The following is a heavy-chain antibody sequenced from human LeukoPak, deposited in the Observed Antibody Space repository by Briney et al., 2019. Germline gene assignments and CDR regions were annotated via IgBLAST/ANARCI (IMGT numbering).Heavy chain of an antibody. J-gene: IGHJ4*02. D-gene: IGHD2-15*01. CDR2: ISYDGSDK. V-gene: IGHV3-30*18. CDR3: AKAPVTTCSGAYCYPFDY. Sequence: GGSLRLSCAASGFTFSSYGMHWVRQAPGKGLEWVAVISYDGSDKYYADSVKGRFTISRDNSKNTLYLQMNSLRAKDAAVYYCAKAPVTTCSGAYCYPFDYWGQGTLVTVSP. CDR1: GFTFSSYG.